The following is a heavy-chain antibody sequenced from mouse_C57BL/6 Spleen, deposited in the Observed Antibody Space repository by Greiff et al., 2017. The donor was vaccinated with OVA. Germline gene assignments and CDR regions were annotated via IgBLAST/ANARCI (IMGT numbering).Heavy chain of an antibody. D-gene: IGHD1-1*01. CDR3: AKALLRFLYAMDY. V-gene: IGHV5-17*01. Sequence: EVKLMESGGGLVKPGGSLKLSCAASGFTFSDYGMHWVRQAPEKGLEWVAYISSGSSTIYYADTVKGRFTISRDNAKNTLFLQMTSLRSEDTAMYYCAKALLRFLYAMDYWGQGTSVTVSS. CDR2: ISSGSSTI. J-gene: IGHJ4*01. CDR1: GFTFSDYG.